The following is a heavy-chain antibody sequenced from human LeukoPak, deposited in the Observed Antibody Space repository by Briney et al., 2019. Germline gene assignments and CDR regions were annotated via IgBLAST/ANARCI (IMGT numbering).Heavy chain of an antibody. D-gene: IGHD3-16*02. V-gene: IGHV3-48*03. J-gene: IGHJ6*02. CDR1: GFTFSSYE. Sequence: GGSLRLSCAASGFTFSSYEMNWVRQAPGKGLEWVSYISSSGSTIYYADSVKGRFTISRDNAKNSLYLQMNSLRAEDTAVYYCARLPRGMTTFGGVIGGYGMDVWGQGTTVTVSS. CDR2: ISSSGSTI. CDR3: ARLPRGMTTFGGVIGGYGMDV.